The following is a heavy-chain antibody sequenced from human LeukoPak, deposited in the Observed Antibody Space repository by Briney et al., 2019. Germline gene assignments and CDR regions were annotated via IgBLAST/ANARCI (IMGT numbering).Heavy chain of an antibody. V-gene: IGHV3-48*04. J-gene: IGHJ4*02. CDR2: ISSSSSTI. D-gene: IGHD5-18*01. CDR1: GFTFSSYS. Sequence: GGSLRLSCAASGFTFSSYSMNWVRQAPGKGLEWVSYISSSSSTIYYADSVKGRFTISRDNAKNSLYLQMNSLRAEDTAVYYCARDTPGWDTAMADFDYWGQGTLVTVSS. CDR3: ARDTPGWDTAMADFDY.